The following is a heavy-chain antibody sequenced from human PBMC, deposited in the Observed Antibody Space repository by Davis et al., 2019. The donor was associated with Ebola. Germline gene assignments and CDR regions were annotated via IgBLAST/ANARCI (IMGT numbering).Heavy chain of an antibody. D-gene: IGHD3-10*01. CDR3: ARAGYGFLGMDV. CDR2: IYYSGST. V-gene: IGHV4-34*01. J-gene: IGHJ6*02. Sequence: MPSETLSLTCAVYGGSFSGYYWGWIRQPPGKGLEWIGSIYYSGSTYYNPSLKSRVTISVDTSKNQFSLKLSSVTAADTAVYYCARAGYGFLGMDVWGQGTTVTVSS. CDR1: GGSFSGYY.